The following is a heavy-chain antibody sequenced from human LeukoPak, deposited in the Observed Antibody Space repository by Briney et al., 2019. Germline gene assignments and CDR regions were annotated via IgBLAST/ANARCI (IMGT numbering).Heavy chain of an antibody. Sequence: ASVTVSCKASGYTFTSYGISWVRQAPGQGLEWMGWISAYNGNTKYAQKLQGGVTMTTDTSTSTAYMELRSLRSDDTAVYYCARGRIAAAGTGNWFDPWGQGTLVTVSS. D-gene: IGHD6-13*01. J-gene: IGHJ5*02. CDR1: GYTFTSYG. CDR2: ISAYNGNT. V-gene: IGHV1-18*01. CDR3: ARGRIAAAGTGNWFDP.